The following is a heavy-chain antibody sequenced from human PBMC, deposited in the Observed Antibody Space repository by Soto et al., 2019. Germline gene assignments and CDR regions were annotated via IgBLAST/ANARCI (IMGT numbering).Heavy chain of an antibody. Sequence: PSETLSLTCTVSGASISRSYWSWIRQPPGKGLEYIGHIYVGGSTNYNPALKGRATISPDTSKNQFSLSLTSVTAADTAVYYCARGTIPDLWGQGTLVTVSS. D-gene: IGHD1-7*01. CDR2: IYVGGST. CDR1: GASISRSY. J-gene: IGHJ4*02. CDR3: ARGTIPDL. V-gene: IGHV4-59*01.